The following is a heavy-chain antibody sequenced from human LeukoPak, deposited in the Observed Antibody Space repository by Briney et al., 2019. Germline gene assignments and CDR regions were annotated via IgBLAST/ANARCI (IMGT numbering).Heavy chain of an antibody. CDR1: GGSTSSGSYY. CDR2: IYNSGST. V-gene: IGHV4-61*02. D-gene: IGHD3-22*01. J-gene: IGHJ4*02. CDR3: ARTYDSSGYFYDY. Sequence: SETLSLTCSVSGGSTSSGSYYWSWIRQPAGKGLEWIGRIYNSGSTNYTPSLKSRVTISLDTSKNQFSLKLTSVTAVDTAVYYCARTYDSSGYFYDYWGQGTLVTVSS.